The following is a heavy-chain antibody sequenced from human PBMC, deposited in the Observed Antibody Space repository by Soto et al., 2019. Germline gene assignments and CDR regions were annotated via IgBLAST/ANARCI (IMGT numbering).Heavy chain of an antibody. J-gene: IGHJ6*02. Sequence: GGSLRLSCVGSGFSFGRYGIHWVRQAPGKGLEWVAWVSYDGRNRNYADSLKARLTIYRDNSKDTAFLQMNSLGPDDTSVYYCAIEYLDHGPDVWRQGTTVTVSS. CDR1: GFSFGRYG. CDR2: VSYDGRNR. CDR3: AIEYLDHGPDV. V-gene: IGHV3-30*03.